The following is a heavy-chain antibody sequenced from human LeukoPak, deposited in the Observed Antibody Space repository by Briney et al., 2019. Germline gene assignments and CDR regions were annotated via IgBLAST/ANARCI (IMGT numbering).Heavy chain of an antibody. J-gene: IGHJ4*02. CDR2: IDSGGST. CDR3: ARITK. V-gene: IGHV3-66*01. D-gene: IGHD2-2*01. CDR1: GFTVSSTY. Sequence: PGGSLRLSCAASGFTVSSTYMVWDRQAPGKGLEWVSVIDSGGSTDHADSVKGRFTISRDNFKNTLYLQMNSLRVEDTAVYYCARITKWGQGTLVTVSS.